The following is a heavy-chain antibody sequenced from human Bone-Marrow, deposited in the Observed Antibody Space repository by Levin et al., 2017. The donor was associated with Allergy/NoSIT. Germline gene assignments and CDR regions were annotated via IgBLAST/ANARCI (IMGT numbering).Heavy chain of an antibody. CDR2: INHSGST. CDR3: ARERPERITMIVVVITTWYFDY. V-gene: IGHV4-34*01. D-gene: IGHD3-22*01. Sequence: SETLSLTCAVYGGSFSGYYWSWIRQPPGKGLEWIGEINHSGSTNYNPSLKSRVTISVDTSKNQFSLKLSSVTAADTAVYYCARERPERITMIVVVITTWYFDYWGQGTLVTVSS. J-gene: IGHJ4*02. CDR1: GGSFSGYY.